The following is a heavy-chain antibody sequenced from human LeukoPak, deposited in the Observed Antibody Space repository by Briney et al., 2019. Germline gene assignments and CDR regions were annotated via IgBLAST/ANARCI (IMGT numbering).Heavy chain of an antibody. CDR3: AKYSRPSSRVFDY. Sequence: PGGSLRLSCAGSGFIFSSYPMTWVSQAPGKGLDWVSTIDTSGNTDYADSVKGRFTISRDNSRNTLYLQMNSLRAEDTAVYFCAKYSRPSSRVFDYWGQGTLATVSP. D-gene: IGHD6-13*01. CDR2: IDTSGNT. CDR1: GFIFSSYP. V-gene: IGHV3-23*01. J-gene: IGHJ4*02.